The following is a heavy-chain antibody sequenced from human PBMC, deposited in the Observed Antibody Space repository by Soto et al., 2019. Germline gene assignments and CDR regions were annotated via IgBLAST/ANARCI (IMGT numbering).Heavy chain of an antibody. CDR3: AKADYYDSSGYLWYFDY. V-gene: IGHV3-30*18. Sequence: GGSLRLSCAASGFTFSSYGMHWVRQAPGKGLEWVAVISYDGSNKYYADSVKGRFTISRDNSKNTLYLQMNSLRAEDTAVYYCAKADYYDSSGYLWYFDYWGQGTLVTVSS. J-gene: IGHJ4*02. CDR1: GFTFSSYG. D-gene: IGHD3-22*01. CDR2: ISYDGSNK.